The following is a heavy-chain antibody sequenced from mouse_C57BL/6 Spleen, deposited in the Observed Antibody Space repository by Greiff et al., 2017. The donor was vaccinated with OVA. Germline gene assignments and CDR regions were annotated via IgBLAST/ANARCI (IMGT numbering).Heavy chain of an antibody. D-gene: IGHD1-1*01. J-gene: IGHJ4*01. Sequence: VQVVESGPGLVQPSQSLSITCTVSGFSLTSYGVHWVRQSPGKGLEWLGVIWSGGSTDYNAAFISRLSISKDNSKSQVFFKMNSLQADDTAIYYCARITTVVAEEYYYAMDYWGQGTSVTVSS. CDR1: GFSLTSYG. CDR3: ARITTVVAEEYYYAMDY. CDR2: IWSGGST. V-gene: IGHV2-2*01.